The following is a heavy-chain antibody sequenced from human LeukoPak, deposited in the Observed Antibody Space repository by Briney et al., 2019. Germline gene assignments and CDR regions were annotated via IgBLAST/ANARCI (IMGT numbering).Heavy chain of an antibody. V-gene: IGHV4-59*08. CDR1: GGSINKYY. CDR3: ASGGTARLSAY. D-gene: IGHD1/OR15-1a*01. J-gene: IGHJ4*02. CDR2: IDDSGSM. Sequence: SETLSLTGTVSGGSINKYYWNWILQPPGKGLEGIVNIDDSGSMTYNPSLKNLVTISADTSNNQFSLKRTSVTAADTAVYFCASGGTARLSAYWGQGPLVTVSS.